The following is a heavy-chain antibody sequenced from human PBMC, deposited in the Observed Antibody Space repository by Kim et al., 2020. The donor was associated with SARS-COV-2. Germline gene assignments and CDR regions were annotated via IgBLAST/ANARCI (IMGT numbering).Heavy chain of an antibody. D-gene: IGHD3-10*01. Sequence: GGSLRLSCAASGFTFSNAWMSWVRRAPGKGLEWVGRIKSKTDGGTTDYAAPVKDRFTISRDDSRNTLYLEMNSLKTEDTALYYCTTEPYGSGSGNWGQGTMVTVSS. CDR3: TTEPYGSGSGN. CDR1: GFTFSNAW. V-gene: IGHV3-15*01. CDR2: IKSKTDGGTT. J-gene: IGHJ3*01.